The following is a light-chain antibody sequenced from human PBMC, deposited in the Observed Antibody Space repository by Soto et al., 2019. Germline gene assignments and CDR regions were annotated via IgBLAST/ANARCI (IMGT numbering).Light chain of an antibody. CDR2: EVS. J-gene: IGLJ1*01. V-gene: IGLV2-8*01. Sequence: QSVLTQPPSASGSPGQSVTISCTGTSSDVGGYNYVSWYQQHPGKAPKLILYEVSKRPSGVPDRFAGSKSGNTASLTVSGLQTEDEADDYCSSYAGSNNYVFGTGTKVTVL. CDR1: SSDVGGYNY. CDR3: SSYAGSNNYV.